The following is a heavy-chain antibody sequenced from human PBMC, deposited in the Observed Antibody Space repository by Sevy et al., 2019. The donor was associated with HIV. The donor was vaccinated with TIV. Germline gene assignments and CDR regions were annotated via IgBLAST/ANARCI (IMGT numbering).Heavy chain of an antibody. CDR1: GFPFSSYA. Sequence: GGSLRLSCAASGFPFSSYAMNWVRQGPGKGLEWVSATGGRGGATYYADSVKGRFTISRANSKNTLYLQMDSLRAEDTAVYYCAKDVVAVVGDAFDVWGQGTMVTVSS. V-gene: IGHV3-23*01. J-gene: IGHJ3*01. CDR2: TGGRGGAT. D-gene: IGHD2-15*01. CDR3: AKDVVAVVGDAFDV.